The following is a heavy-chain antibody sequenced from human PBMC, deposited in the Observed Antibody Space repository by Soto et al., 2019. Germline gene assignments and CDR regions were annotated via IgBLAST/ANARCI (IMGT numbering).Heavy chain of an antibody. CDR3: AKTRLYDNNDYHRDGFDV. Sequence: EVQLLESGGGLAQPGGSLRLSCAASGFTFSDSAMSWVRQAPGKGLEWVSGISGSGGGGTTYYADSVKGRFTISRDNSKNTLFLQMNTLRVEDTAVYYCAKTRLYDNNDYHRDGFDVWGPGTAVTVS. D-gene: IGHD5-12*01. J-gene: IGHJ3*01. CDR2: ISGSGGGGTT. CDR1: GFTFSDSA. V-gene: IGHV3-23*01.